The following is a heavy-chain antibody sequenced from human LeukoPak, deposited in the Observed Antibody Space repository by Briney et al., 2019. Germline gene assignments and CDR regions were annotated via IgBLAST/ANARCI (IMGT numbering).Heavy chain of an antibody. CDR2: INTNTGNP. J-gene: IGHJ4*02. V-gene: IGHV7-4-1*02. CDR3: ARVGAAGTVTTMPDY. D-gene: IGHD4-11*01. Sequence: ASVKVSCKASGYTSTSYAMNWVRQAPGQGLEWMGWINTNTGNPTYAQGFTGRFVFSLDTSVSTAYLQISSLKAEDTAVYYCARVGAAGTVTTMPDYWGQGTLVTVSS. CDR1: GYTSTSYA.